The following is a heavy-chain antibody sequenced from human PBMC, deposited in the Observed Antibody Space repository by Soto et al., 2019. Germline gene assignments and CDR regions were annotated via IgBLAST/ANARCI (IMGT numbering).Heavy chain of an antibody. V-gene: IGHV3-7*01. Sequence: EVQVVESGGGLVQPGGSLRLSCAGSGFTFGSYWMTWVRQAPGKGLEWVANIKEDGSEKYYVDSVKGRFTISRDNAKNKVYLQMNSLRDEDPAFYYGARDTYGDEGQVLAYWGQGTLVTVSS. CDR3: ARDTYGDEGQVLAY. J-gene: IGHJ4*02. CDR2: IKEDGSEK. D-gene: IGHD4-17*01. CDR1: GFTFGSYW.